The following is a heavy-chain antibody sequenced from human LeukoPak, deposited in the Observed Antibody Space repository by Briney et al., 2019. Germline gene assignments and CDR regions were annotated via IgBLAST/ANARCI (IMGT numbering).Heavy chain of an antibody. J-gene: IGHJ4*02. Sequence: ASVKVSCKASGYTFTSYAMNWVRQAPGQGLEWMGRINPNSGGTNYAQKFQGRVTMTRDTSISTAYMELSRLRSDDTAVYYCARDLEGYCSGGSCYSISWGQGTLVTVSS. CDR3: ARDLEGYCSGGSCYSIS. CDR1: GYTFTSYA. D-gene: IGHD2-15*01. CDR2: INPNSGGT. V-gene: IGHV1-2*06.